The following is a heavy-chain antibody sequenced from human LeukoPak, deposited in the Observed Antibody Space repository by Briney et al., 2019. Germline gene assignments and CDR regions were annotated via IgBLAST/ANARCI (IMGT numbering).Heavy chain of an antibody. V-gene: IGHV3-7*01. Sequence: GGSLRLSCAASGFTFSRYCMSWVRQAPGKGLEWVATIKQDGSEKYYVDSVKGRFTISRDNTKNSLYLQMSSLRAEETAVYYCARDADLGATIIGASDMWGQGTMVTVSS. D-gene: IGHD5-24*01. CDR1: GFTFSRYC. J-gene: IGHJ3*02. CDR2: IKQDGSEK. CDR3: ARDADLGATIIGASDM.